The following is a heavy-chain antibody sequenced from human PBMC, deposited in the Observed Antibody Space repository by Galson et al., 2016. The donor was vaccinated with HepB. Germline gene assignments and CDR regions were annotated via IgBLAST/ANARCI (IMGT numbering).Heavy chain of an antibody. CDR2: VSSSSSST. Sequence: SLRLSCAASGFTFSDYYMSWIRQAPGKGLEWISYVSSSSSSTEYSDSVKGRFTISRDNAKNSLYLKMNSLRADDTAVYYCARDGLLGSSDSWGQGTLVTVSS. V-gene: IGHV3-11*06. CDR1: GFTFSDYY. D-gene: IGHD6-6*01. CDR3: ARDGLLGSSDS. J-gene: IGHJ4*02.